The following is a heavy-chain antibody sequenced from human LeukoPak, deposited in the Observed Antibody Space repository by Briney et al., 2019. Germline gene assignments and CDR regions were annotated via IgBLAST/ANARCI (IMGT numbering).Heavy chain of an antibody. Sequence: GGSLRLSCAASGFTFSSYWMSWVRQAPGKGLEWVANIKQVGSEKYYVDSVKGRFTISRDNAKNSLYLQMNSLRAEDTAVYNCARVRGDYYFDYWGQGTLVTFSS. CDR2: IKQVGSEK. CDR1: GFTFSSYW. J-gene: IGHJ4*02. CDR3: ARVRGDYYFDY. D-gene: IGHD4-17*01. V-gene: IGHV3-7*03.